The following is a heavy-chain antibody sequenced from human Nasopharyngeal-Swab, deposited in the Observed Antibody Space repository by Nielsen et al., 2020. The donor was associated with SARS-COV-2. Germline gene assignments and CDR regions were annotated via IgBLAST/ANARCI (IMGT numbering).Heavy chain of an antibody. CDR2: IYWDDDK. J-gene: IGHJ5*02. V-gene: IGHV2-5*02. CDR3: AHRGIAVASGWFDP. CDR1: GFSLSTSGVG. Sequence: SGPTLVKPTQTLTLTCTFSGFSLSTSGVGVGWIRPPPGKALEWLALIYWDDDKRYSPSLKSRLTITKDTSKNQVVLTMTNMDPVDTATYYCAHRGIAVASGWFDPWGQGTLVTVSS. D-gene: IGHD6-19*01.